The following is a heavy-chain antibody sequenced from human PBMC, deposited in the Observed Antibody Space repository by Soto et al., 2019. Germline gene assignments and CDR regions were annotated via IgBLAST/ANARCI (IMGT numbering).Heavy chain of an antibody. J-gene: IGHJ6*02. CDR1: GFTVSSNY. D-gene: IGHD4-4*01. CDR2: IYSGGLT. CDR3: ARALQFAVKGLDV. V-gene: IGHV3-53*01. Sequence: GGSLRLSCAASGFTVSSNYMSWVRQAPGKGLEWVSVIYSGGLTYYADSVKGRFTISRDNSKNTLHLQMNSLRAEDTAIYYCARALQFAVKGLDVWGQGTTVAVYS.